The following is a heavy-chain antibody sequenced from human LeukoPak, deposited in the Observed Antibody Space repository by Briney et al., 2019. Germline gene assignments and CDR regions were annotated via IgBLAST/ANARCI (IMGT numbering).Heavy chain of an antibody. CDR1: GDSITNSSYY. CDR2: VYYTGGT. CDR3: ARHGGTRITLIEVYYFDS. D-gene: IGHD4-11*01. J-gene: IGHJ4*02. V-gene: IGHV4-39*01. Sequence: PSETLSLTCSVSGDSITNSSYYWAWIRQPPEKGLEWIGSVYYTGGTNYSPSLKSRVTMSVDTSKNQFSLMLSSVTAADTAVYFCARHGGTRITLIEVYYFDSWGQGTLVTVSS.